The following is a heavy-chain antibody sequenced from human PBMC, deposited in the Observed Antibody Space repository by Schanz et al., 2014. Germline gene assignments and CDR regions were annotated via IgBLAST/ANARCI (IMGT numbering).Heavy chain of an antibody. Sequence: QVQLVESGGGVVQPGRSLRLSCAASGFIFSTFGMQWVRQAPGKGLEWVAVIWYDGNKKYYADSVKGRFTISRDNSKNTLYLQMNSLRPEDTAVYFCAKSYDTSGYSGFDYWGQGTLVTVSS. V-gene: IGHV3-33*06. CDR2: IWYDGNKK. CDR1: GFIFSTFG. CDR3: AKSYDTSGYSGFDY. J-gene: IGHJ4*02. D-gene: IGHD3-22*01.